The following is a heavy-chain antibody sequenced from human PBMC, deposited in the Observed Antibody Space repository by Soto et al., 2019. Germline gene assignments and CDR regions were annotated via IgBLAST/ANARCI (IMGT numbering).Heavy chain of an antibody. V-gene: IGHV1-69*13. CDR1: GGTFSSYA. CDR2: IIPIFGTA. J-gene: IGHJ5*02. Sequence: SVKVSCKASGGTFSSYAISWVRQAPGQGLEWMGGIIPIFGTANYAQKFQGRVTITADESTSTAYMELSSLRSEDTAVYYCARALSLRYFDWLLWFDPWGQGTLVTVSS. D-gene: IGHD3-9*01. CDR3: ARALSLRYFDWLLWFDP.